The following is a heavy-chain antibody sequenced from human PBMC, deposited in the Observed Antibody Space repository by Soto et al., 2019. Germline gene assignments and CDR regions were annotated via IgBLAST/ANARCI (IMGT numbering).Heavy chain of an antibody. CDR3: ARQWELHYGMDV. D-gene: IGHD1-26*01. V-gene: IGHV4-34*01. CDR2: INHSGSI. Sequence: NPSETLSLTCAVYGGSFSGYYWSWIRQPPGKGLEWIGEINHSGSINYNPSLKSRVTLSVDTSKNQFSLNLSSVTAADTAVYYCARQWELHYGMDVWGQGTTVTVSS. J-gene: IGHJ6*02. CDR1: GGSFSGYY.